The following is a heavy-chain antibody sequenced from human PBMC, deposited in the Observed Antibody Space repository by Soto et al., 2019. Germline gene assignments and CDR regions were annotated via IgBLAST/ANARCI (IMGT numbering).Heavy chain of an antibody. V-gene: IGHV1-18*01. CDR3: VRDLDGSGSYYTDY. D-gene: IGHD3-10*01. CDR2: ISAYNGNT. Sequence: QVQLVQSGAEVKKPGASVKVSCKASGYMFISYGINWVRQAPGQGLEWMGWISAYNGNTKYAQNLQGRVTMTTDTYTSTAYMEMRSLRSDDTAVYYCVRDLDGSGSYYTDYWGPGTLVTVSS. CDR1: GYMFISYG. J-gene: IGHJ4*02.